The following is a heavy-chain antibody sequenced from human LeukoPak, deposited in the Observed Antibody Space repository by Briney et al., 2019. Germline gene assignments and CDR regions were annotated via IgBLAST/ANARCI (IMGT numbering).Heavy chain of an antibody. J-gene: IGHJ4*02. Sequence: GGSLRLSCAASGFTFSSYAMSWVRQAPGKGLEWVSAISGSGGSTYYADSVKGRFTISRDNSENTLFLQLNSLRTEDTAVYYCARVEEWAYSGIDYWGQGTLVTVSS. V-gene: IGHV3-23*01. CDR2: ISGSGGST. CDR1: GFTFSSYA. D-gene: IGHD3-10*01. CDR3: ARVEEWAYSGIDY.